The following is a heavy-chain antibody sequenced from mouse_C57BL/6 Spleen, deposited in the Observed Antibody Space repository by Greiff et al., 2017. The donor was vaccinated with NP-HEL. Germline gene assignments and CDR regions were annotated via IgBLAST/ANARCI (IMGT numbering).Heavy chain of an antibody. CDR3: TRKLRPHYFDY. CDR2: IDPETGGT. D-gene: IGHD3-2*02. J-gene: IGHJ2*01. Sequence: QVTLKVSGAELVRPGASVTLSCKASGYPFTDYEMHWVKQTPVHGLEWIGAIDPETGGTAYNQKFKGKAILTADKSSSTAYMELRSLTSEDSAVYYCTRKLRPHYFDYWGQGTTLTVSS. CDR1: GYPFTDYE. V-gene: IGHV1-15*01.